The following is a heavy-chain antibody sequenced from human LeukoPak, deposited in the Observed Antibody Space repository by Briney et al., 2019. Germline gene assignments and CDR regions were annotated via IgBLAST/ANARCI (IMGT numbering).Heavy chain of an antibody. CDR2: IYYTGST. J-gene: IGHJ4*02. Sequence: PSETLSLTCTVSGGSSSSYFWTWIRQPPGKGLEWVGYIYYTGSTNYNPALKSRRAISLDTSKNHFSLRLTSATAADTAVYYCARGIGGGSRVDYWGQGTLVTVSS. D-gene: IGHD1-26*01. CDR1: GGSSSSYF. V-gene: IGHV4-59*01. CDR3: ARGIGGGSRVDY.